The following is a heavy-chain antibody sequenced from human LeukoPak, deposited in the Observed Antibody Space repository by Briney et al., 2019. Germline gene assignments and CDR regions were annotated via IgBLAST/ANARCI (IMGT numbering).Heavy chain of an antibody. D-gene: IGHD2-15*01. J-gene: IGHJ5*02. CDR3: ARRGTTYCTVDSCHPNWFDP. CDR1: GFTFSDYY. Sequence: GGSLRLSCAASGFTFSDYYMTWIRQAPGRGLEWISYINGSSSDTKYADSVKGRFTISGDNAKNSLYLLMNSLRAEDTAVYYCARRGTTYCTVDSCHPNWFDPWGQGTLVTVSS. V-gene: IGHV3-11*03. CDR2: INGSSSDT.